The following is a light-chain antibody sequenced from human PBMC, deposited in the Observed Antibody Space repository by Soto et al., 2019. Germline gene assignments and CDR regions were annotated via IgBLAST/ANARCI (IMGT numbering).Light chain of an antibody. Sequence: EIVMTQSPATLSVPPGERATPSCRASQSVSTNFAWYQQKPGQAPRLLIYGASTRATAVPARFTASGSGTEFTLTISSLQSEDFAVYYCQQYNTWPRTFGQGTKVEVK. CDR1: QSVSTN. J-gene: IGKJ1*01. CDR2: GAS. V-gene: IGKV3-15*01. CDR3: QQYNTWPRT.